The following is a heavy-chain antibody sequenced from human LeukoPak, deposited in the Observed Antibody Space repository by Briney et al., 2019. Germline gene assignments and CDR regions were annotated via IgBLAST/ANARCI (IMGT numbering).Heavy chain of an antibody. CDR2: TYYSGST. Sequence: SQTLSLTCTVSGGSISSGGYYWSWIRQHPGKGLEWIGYTYYSGSTYYNPSLKSRVTISVDTSKNQFSLKLSSVTAADTAVYYCARGSTRGDFDYWGQGTLVTVSS. CDR1: GGSISSGGYY. CDR3: ARGSTRGDFDY. D-gene: IGHD3-10*01. J-gene: IGHJ4*02. V-gene: IGHV4-31*03.